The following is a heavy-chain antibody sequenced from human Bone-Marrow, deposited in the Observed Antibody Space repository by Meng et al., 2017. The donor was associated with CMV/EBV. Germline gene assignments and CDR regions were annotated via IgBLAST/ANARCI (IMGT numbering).Heavy chain of an antibody. CDR1: GYTFTSYG. Sequence: SVKVSCKASGYTFTSYGISWVRQAPGQGLEWMGGIIPIFGTANYAQKFQGRVTITTDDSTSKAYMELSSLRSEDTAVEYCARTVVPGGGYYYYYGMDVWGQGTTVTVSS. CDR2: IIPIFGTA. J-gene: IGHJ6*02. D-gene: IGHD2-2*01. V-gene: IGHV1-69*05. CDR3: ARTVVPGGGYYYYYGMDV.